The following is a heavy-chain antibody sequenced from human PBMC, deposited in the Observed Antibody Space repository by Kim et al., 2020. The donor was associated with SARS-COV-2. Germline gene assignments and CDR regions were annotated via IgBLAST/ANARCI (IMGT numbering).Heavy chain of an antibody. CDR1: GGSISSSSYY. D-gene: IGHD3-10*01. Sequence: SETLSLTCTVSGGSISSSSYYWGWIRQPPGKGLEWIVSIYYSGSTYYNPSLKSRVTISVDTSKNQFSLKLSSVTAADTAVYYCARQSSRRLWFGEWSFDYWGQGTLVTVSS. CDR2: IYYSGST. V-gene: IGHV4-39*01. J-gene: IGHJ4*02. CDR3: ARQSSRRLWFGEWSFDY.